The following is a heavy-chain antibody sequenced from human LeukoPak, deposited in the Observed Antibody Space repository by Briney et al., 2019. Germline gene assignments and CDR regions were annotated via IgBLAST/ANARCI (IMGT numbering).Heavy chain of an antibody. D-gene: IGHD5-24*01. Sequence: GGSLRLSCAAPGLTFNNHWMHWVRQAPGKGLVWVSRINIDGTNATYADSVKGRFTISRDNDRNTLYLEMNNLRAEDAAIYYIVRVAWLQYCFWGQGSLVIVSS. CDR2: INIDGTNA. CDR3: VRVAWLQYCF. J-gene: IGHJ4*02. CDR1: GLTFNNHW. V-gene: IGHV3-74*03.